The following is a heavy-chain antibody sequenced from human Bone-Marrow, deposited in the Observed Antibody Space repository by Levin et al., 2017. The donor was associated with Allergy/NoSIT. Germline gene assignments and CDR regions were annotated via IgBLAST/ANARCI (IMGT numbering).Heavy chain of an antibody. CDR3: ARAVKYSYGSDYFDY. V-gene: IGHV3-13*01. D-gene: IGHD5-18*01. Sequence: QSGGSLRLSCAASGFTFSSYDMHWVRQATGKGLEWVSAIGTAGDTYYPGSVKGRFTISRENAKNSLYLQMNSLRAGDTAVYYCARAVKYSYGSDYFDYWGQGTLVTVSS. CDR2: IGTAGDT. J-gene: IGHJ4*02. CDR1: GFTFSSYD.